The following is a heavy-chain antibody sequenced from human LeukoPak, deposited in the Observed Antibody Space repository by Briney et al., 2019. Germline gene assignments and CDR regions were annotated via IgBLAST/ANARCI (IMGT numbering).Heavy chain of an antibody. CDR3: ARDDSSSYYMDV. CDR1: GFTFSSYG. J-gene: IGHJ6*03. Sequence: GGSLRLSCAASGFTFSSYGMSWVRQAPGKGLEWVSGINWNGGSTGYAGSVKGRFTISRDNAKNSLYLQMNSLRAEDTALYYCARDDSSSYYMDVWGKGTTVTVSS. D-gene: IGHD6-6*01. CDR2: INWNGGST. V-gene: IGHV3-20*04.